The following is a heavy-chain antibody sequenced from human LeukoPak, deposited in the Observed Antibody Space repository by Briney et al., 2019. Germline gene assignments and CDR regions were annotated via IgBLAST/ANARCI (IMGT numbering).Heavy chain of an antibody. V-gene: IGHV4-34*01. CDR3: ASILPAYYDFWSGYYTTNDAFDI. Sequence: PSETLSLTCAVYGGSFSGYYWSWIRQPPGKGLEWIGEMNHSGSTNYNPSLKSRVTISVDTSKNQFSLKLSSVTAADTAVYYCASILPAYYDFWSGYYTTNDAFDIWGQGTMVTVSS. D-gene: IGHD3-3*01. CDR1: GGSFSGYY. J-gene: IGHJ3*02. CDR2: MNHSGST.